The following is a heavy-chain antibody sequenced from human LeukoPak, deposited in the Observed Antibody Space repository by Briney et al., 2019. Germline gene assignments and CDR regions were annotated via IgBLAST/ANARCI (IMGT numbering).Heavy chain of an antibody. D-gene: IGHD1-26*01. V-gene: IGHV1-2*02. J-gene: IGHJ3*02. CDR2: INPNSGDT. CDR3: SGVSVSYPDAFDI. CDR1: GYSFTDYS. Sequence: GASVKVSCKSSGYSFTDYSIHWVRQAPGQGLEWMGWINPNSGDTRFAQKFQVRVTMTRDTSISTAYMELSSLTYDDTAVYYCSGVSVSYPDAFDIWGQGTRLTVSS.